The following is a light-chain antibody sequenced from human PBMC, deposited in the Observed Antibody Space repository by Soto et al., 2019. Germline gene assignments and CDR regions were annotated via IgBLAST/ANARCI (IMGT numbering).Light chain of an antibody. CDR1: HDIRNY. CDR2: AAS. J-gene: IGKJ3*01. V-gene: IGKV1-27*01. CDR3: QKYDTASFT. Sequence: IQLTQSPSSLSASVGDRVTLTCMASHDIRNYLAWYQQKPGKVPKLLIDAASSLQSGVPSRFSGSGAGTYFTLTISSMQPEDVATYYCQKYDTASFTFGPGTKVDIK.